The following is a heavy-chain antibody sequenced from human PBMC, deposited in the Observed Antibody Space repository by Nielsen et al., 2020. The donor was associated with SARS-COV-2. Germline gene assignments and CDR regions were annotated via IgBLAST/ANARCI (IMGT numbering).Heavy chain of an antibody. CDR1: GYTFTVYT. CDR2: INAGNGDT. Sequence: ASVKVSCKASGYTFTVYTMHWVRQAPGQRLEWMGWINAGNGDTKYSQMFQGRVTITRDTSASTAYMELSSLRSEDTAVYYCARGSGSYLVADYWGQGTLVTVSS. D-gene: IGHD1-26*01. V-gene: IGHV1-3*01. CDR3: ARGSGSYLVADY. J-gene: IGHJ4*02.